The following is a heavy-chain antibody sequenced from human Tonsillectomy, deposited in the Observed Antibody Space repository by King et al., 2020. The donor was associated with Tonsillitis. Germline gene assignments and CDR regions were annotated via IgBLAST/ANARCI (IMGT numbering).Heavy chain of an antibody. CDR1: GFTFSSYG. Sequence: VQLVESGGGVVQPGRSLRLSCPASGFTFSSYGMHWVRQAPGKGLEWVAVISYDGRNKYYADSVKGRFTTSRDNSKSTLYLQMNSLRAEDTAVYYCAKVEYHYDSSGSPDYWGQGTLVTVSS. V-gene: IGHV3-30*18. J-gene: IGHJ4*02. CDR3: AKVEYHYDSSGSPDY. CDR2: ISYDGRNK. D-gene: IGHD3-22*01.